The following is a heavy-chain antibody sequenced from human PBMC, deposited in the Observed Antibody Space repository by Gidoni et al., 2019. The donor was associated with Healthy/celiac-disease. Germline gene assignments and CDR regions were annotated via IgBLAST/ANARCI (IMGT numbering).Heavy chain of an antibody. Sequence: QVQLVQSGAEVKKPGASVKVSCKASGYTFPGYYIPWVRQAPGQGLEWMGWINPNSGGTNYAQKFQGRVTMTRDTSISTAYMELSRLRSDDTAVYYCARSTYNYYDSSGYYQPTPNFDYWGQGTLVTVSS. CDR3: ARSTYNYYDSSGYYQPTPNFDY. CDR1: GYTFPGYY. CDR2: INPNSGGT. J-gene: IGHJ4*02. D-gene: IGHD3-22*01. V-gene: IGHV1-2*02.